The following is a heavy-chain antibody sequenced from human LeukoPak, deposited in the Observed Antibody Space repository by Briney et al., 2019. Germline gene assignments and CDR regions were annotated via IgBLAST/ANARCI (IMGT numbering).Heavy chain of an antibody. J-gene: IGHJ6*02. CDR1: GFTFSDYE. Sequence: GSLRLSCAASGFTFSDYEMNWVRQAPGKGLEWIGEIYHNGTHNYNPSLKSRVTISADTFKNHFSLKLTSVTAADTAVYYCATAPILRGEGGEHYKYGMDVWGQGTTVIVSS. V-gene: IGHV4-34*08. D-gene: IGHD2-2*02. CDR2: IYHNGTH. CDR3: ATAPILRGEGGEHYKYGMDV.